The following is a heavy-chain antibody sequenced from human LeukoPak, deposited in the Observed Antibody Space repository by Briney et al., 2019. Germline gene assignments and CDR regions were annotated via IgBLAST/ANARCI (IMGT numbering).Heavy chain of an antibody. Sequence: HPGGSLRLSCAASGFTFSSYEMNWVRQAPGKGLEWVSYISSSGSTIYYSDSVKGRFTITRDNAKNSLYLQMNSLRAEDTAVYYCARPFVPLTYGMDVWGQGTTVTVSS. CDR3: ARPFVPLTYGMDV. CDR1: GFTFSSYE. J-gene: IGHJ6*02. CDR2: ISSSGSTI. V-gene: IGHV3-48*03. D-gene: IGHD3-10*02.